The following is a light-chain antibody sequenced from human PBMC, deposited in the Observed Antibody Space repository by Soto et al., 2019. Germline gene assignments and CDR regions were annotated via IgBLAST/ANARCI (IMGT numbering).Light chain of an antibody. J-gene: IGKJ1*01. CDR3: QQYGSSET. V-gene: IGKV3-15*01. CDR1: QSVSSN. Sequence: EIVMTQSPATLSVSPGERATLSCRASQSVSSNLTWYQQKPGQAPRVLIYGASTRATGIPARFSGSGSGTDFTLTISRLEPEDFAVYYCQQYGSSETFGQGTKVDIK. CDR2: GAS.